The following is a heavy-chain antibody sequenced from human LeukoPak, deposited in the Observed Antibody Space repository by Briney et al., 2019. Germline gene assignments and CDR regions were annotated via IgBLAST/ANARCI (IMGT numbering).Heavy chain of an antibody. CDR1: GFTFSSYW. J-gene: IGHJ4*02. CDR2: ISGSGSTI. Sequence: GGSLRLSCAASGFTFSSYWMNWVRQAPGKGLEWVSYISGSGSTIYYADSVKGRFTISRDNAKNSLYLQMNSLRAEDSAVYYCARDLQWELLYYFDYWGQGTLVTVSS. CDR3: ARDLQWELLYYFDY. V-gene: IGHV3-48*04. D-gene: IGHD1-26*01.